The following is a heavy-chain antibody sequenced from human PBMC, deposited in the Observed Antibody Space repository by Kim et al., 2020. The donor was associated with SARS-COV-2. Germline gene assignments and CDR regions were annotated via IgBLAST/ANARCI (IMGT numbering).Heavy chain of an antibody. D-gene: IGHD3-10*01. J-gene: IGHJ5*02. Sequence: GGSLRLSCAASGFTFSSYAMHSVRQAPGKGLEWVAVISYDGSNKYYADSVKGRFTISRDNSKNTLYLQMNSLRAEDTAVYYCARDRKEFGDLRGWFDPWGQGTLVTVSS. V-gene: IGHV3-30-3*01. CDR1: GFTFSSYA. CDR3: ARDRKEFGDLRGWFDP. CDR2: ISYDGSNK.